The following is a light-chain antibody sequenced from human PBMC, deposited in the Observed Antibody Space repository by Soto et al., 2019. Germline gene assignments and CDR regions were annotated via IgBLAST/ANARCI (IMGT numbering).Light chain of an antibody. CDR2: KAS. CDR1: QSISSW. CDR3: QQRSNWPRT. Sequence: DIQMTQSPSTLSASVGDRVTITCRASQSISSWLAWYQQKPGKAPKLLIYKASRLESGVPSRFSGSGSGTDFTLTISSLEPEDFAVYYCQQRSNWPRTFGQGTKVDIK. J-gene: IGKJ1*01. V-gene: IGKV1-5*03.